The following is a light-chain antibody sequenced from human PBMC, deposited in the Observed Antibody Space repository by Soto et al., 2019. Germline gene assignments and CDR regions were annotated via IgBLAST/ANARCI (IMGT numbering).Light chain of an antibody. J-gene: IGKJ4*01. CDR2: KAS. CDR1: QSSSW. V-gene: IGKV1-5*03. CDR3: QQYNSYPLT. Sequence: DIPMTQSPSTLSASVGDRVTITCRASQSSSWLAWYQQKPGKAPNLLIYKASSLESGVPSRFSGSGSGTEFTLTISSLQPDDFATYYCQQYNSYPLTFGGGTKVEIK.